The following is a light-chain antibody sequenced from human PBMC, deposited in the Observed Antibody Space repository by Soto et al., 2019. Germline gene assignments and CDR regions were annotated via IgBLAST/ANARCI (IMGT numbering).Light chain of an antibody. CDR1: QSVNNNY. CDR3: LQYSSFQYT. J-gene: IGKJ2*01. Sequence: EIVLTQSPGTLSLSPGERATLSCRASQSVNNNYLAWYQQKPGQAPRLLIYGASSRATGIPDRFSGSGPGTDFTLTLPSLEPEDFAVYYRLQYSSFQYTFGQGTKLEIK. CDR2: GAS. V-gene: IGKV3-20*01.